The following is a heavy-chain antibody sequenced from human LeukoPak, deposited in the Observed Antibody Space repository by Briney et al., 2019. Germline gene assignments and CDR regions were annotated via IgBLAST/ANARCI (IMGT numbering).Heavy chain of an antibody. J-gene: IGHJ4*02. CDR2: ISYDGSNK. V-gene: IGHV3-30*18. CDR1: GFTFSSYG. D-gene: IGHD1-26*01. CDR3: AKDRRELLPVSFDY. Sequence: GGSLRLSCAASGFTFSSYGMHWVRQAPGKGLEWVAVISYDGSNKYYADSVKGRFTISRDNSKNTLYLQMNSLRAEDTAVYYCAKDRRELLPVSFDYWGQGTLVTVSS.